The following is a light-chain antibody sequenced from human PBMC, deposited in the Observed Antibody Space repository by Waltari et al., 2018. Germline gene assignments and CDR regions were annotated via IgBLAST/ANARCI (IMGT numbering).Light chain of an antibody. CDR3: SSFTISSTWV. V-gene: IGLV2-14*01. J-gene: IGLJ3*02. CDR2: DVS. Sequence: QSALTQPASVSGSPGQSITISCTGTSSDVGGYNYVSWYQQHPGKPPKLMIYDVSNRPSGVSNRFSGSKSGKTASLTISVIQAEDEADYYCSSFTISSTWVFGGGTKLTVL. CDR1: SSDVGGYNY.